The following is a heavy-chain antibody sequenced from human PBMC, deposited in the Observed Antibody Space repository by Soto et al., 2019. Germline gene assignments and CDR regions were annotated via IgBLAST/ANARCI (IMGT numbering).Heavy chain of an antibody. D-gene: IGHD3-3*01. Sequence: QVQLQQRGAGLLKPSETLSLTCAVYGGSFSGYYWSWIRQPPGKGLEWIGEINHSGSTNYNPSLKSRVTISVDTSKNQFSLKLSSVTAADTAVYYCARGARRGITIFGVVIIGPPFDYWGQGTLVTVSS. J-gene: IGHJ4*02. V-gene: IGHV4-34*01. CDR1: GGSFSGYY. CDR3: ARGARRGITIFGVVIIGPPFDY. CDR2: INHSGST.